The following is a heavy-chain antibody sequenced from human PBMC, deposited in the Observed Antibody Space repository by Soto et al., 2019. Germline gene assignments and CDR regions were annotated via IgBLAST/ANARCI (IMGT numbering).Heavy chain of an antibody. V-gene: IGHV5-10-1*01. CDR2: IDPSDSYT. D-gene: IGHD3-10*01. Sequence: GESLKISCKGSGYSFTSYWISWVRQMPGKGLEWMGRIDPSDSYTNYSPSFKGHVTISADKSISTAYMQWSSLKASDTAMYYSARLGTMVRGARQYYGMDVWGQGTTVTVSS. CDR1: GYSFTSYW. CDR3: ARLGTMVRGARQYYGMDV. J-gene: IGHJ6*02.